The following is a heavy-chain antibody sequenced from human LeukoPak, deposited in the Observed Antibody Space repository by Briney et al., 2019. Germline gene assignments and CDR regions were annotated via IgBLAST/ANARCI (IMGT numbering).Heavy chain of an antibody. J-gene: IGHJ4*02. D-gene: IGHD1/OR15-1a*01. CDR3: ARLLGTVNTFNY. V-gene: IGHV1-2*02. CDR1: GYTLTGEY. Sequence: VASVKVSCKASGYTLTGEYMHRVRQAPRQGLEWMGWIKPNSGGTNEAQKFQGRVTMTRDTANSTAYMELSRLRSYDAPVYYCARLLGTVNTFNYWGEGTRGTVSS. CDR2: IKPNSGGT.